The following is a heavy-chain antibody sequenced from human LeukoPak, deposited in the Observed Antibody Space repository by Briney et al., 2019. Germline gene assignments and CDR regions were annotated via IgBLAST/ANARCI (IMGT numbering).Heavy chain of an antibody. D-gene: IGHD6-13*01. J-gene: IGHJ4*02. CDR3: AKVLGVGAAAGTGLDY. V-gene: IGHV3-23*01. CDR2: IGASDGYT. Sequence: GGSLRLSCVASGFSLSTFAMSWVRQSPEKGLEWVSAIGASDGYTYHADSVKGRFTISRDNSKNTLYLQMNSLRAEDTAVYYCAKVLGVGAAAGTGLDYWGQGTLVTVSS. CDR1: GFSLSTFA.